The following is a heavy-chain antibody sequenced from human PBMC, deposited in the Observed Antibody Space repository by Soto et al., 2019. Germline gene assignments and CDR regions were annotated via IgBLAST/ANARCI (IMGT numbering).Heavy chain of an antibody. CDR2: VSGRGGDT. Sequence: GGSLRVSCAAAGFSCSSFALSWVRQSPGKGLEWVAAVSGRGGDTYYANSVKGRFTISRDNSQNTLFLQMNSLRAEDSAIYYCAKDPNYDFWSGFSAVYFDYWGQGTLVTVSS. J-gene: IGHJ4*02. V-gene: IGHV3-23*01. D-gene: IGHD3-3*01. CDR3: AKDPNYDFWSGFSAVYFDY. CDR1: GFSCSSFA.